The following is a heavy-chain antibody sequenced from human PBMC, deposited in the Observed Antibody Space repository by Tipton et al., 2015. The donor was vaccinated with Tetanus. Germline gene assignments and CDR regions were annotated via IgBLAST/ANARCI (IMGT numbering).Heavy chain of an antibody. CDR1: GGSFSGYY. Sequence: GLVKPSETLSLTCAVYGGSFSGYYWSWIRQPPGKGLEWIGEINHSGSTNYNPSLKSRVTMSLDTSKSQFSLKLSSVTAADTAVYYCARIRQVGKPGPFFDYWGQGTLVTVSS. CDR3: ARIRQVGKPGPFFDY. V-gene: IGHV4-34*01. CDR2: INHSGST. D-gene: IGHD7-27*01. J-gene: IGHJ4*02.